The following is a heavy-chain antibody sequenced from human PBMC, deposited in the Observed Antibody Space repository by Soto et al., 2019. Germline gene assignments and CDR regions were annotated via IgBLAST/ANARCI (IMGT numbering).Heavy chain of an antibody. D-gene: IGHD3-16*01. CDR2: ISYDGSNK. CDR1: GFTFTTYA. J-gene: IGHJ4*02. V-gene: IGHV3-30*03. CDR3: AKGGXXGXXXGGGYFDS. Sequence: QVQLVESGGGVVQPGRSLRLSCAASGFTFTTYAMHWVRQAPGKGLEWVTLISYDGSNKFYADSVKGRFTISRDNSEXXXXLXXNXXXXXXXXXXXCAKGGXXGXXXGGGYFDSWGQGTLVTVSS.